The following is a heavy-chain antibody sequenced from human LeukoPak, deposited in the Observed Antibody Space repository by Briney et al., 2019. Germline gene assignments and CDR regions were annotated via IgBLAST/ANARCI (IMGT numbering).Heavy chain of an antibody. CDR2: ISWNSGSI. Sequence: GGSLRLSCAASGFTFDDYAMHWVRQAPGKGLEWVSGISWNSGSIGYADSVKGRFTISRDNAKNSLYLQMNSLRAEDTALYYCARLEPTDDYWSQGTLVTVSS. D-gene: IGHD1-1*01. CDR1: GFTFDDYA. V-gene: IGHV3-9*01. J-gene: IGHJ4*02. CDR3: ARLEPTDDY.